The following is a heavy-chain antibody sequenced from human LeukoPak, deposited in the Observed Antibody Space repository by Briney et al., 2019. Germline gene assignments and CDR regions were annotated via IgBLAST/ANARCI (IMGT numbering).Heavy chain of an antibody. CDR1: GGSFSGYY. CDR3: TRLSGITLGRGYCSSTSCYRRWFDP. CDR2: INHSGST. Sequence: PSETLSLTCAVYGGSFSGYYWSWIRQPPGKGLEWIGEINHSGSTNYNPSLKSRVTISVDTSKNQFSLKLSSVTAADTAVYYCTRLSGITLGRGYCSSTSCYRRWFDPWGQGTLVTVSS. V-gene: IGHV4-34*01. D-gene: IGHD2-2*01. J-gene: IGHJ5*02.